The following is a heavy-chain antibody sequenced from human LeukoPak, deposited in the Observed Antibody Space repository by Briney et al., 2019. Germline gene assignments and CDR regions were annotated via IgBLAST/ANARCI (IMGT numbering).Heavy chain of an antibody. V-gene: IGHV4-39*01. CDR3: VRHEWNYYYYYVDV. Sequence: SETLSLTCTVPSGSISSSRYYWGWIRQPPGKGLEWIGSIYYSGSTYYNPSLKSRVTISVDTSKNQFSLKLTSVTAADTAMYYCVRHEWNYYYYYVDVWGKGTTVTVSS. CDR1: SGSISSSRYY. D-gene: IGHD3-3*01. CDR2: IYYSGST. J-gene: IGHJ6*03.